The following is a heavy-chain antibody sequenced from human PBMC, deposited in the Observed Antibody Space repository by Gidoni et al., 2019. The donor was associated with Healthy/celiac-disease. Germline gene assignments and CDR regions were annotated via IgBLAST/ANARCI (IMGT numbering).Heavy chain of an antibody. Sequence: QVQLQESGPGLVKPSQTLSLTCTVPGGSISSGGYYWSWIRQHPGKGLEWIGYIYYSGSTYYNPSLKSRVTISVDTSKNQFSLKLSSVTAADTAVYYCARECYGRGVVAGRGWFYFDYWGQGTLVTVSS. CDR1: GGSISSGGYY. J-gene: IGHJ4*02. V-gene: IGHV4-31*03. D-gene: IGHD2-15*01. CDR2: IYYSGST. CDR3: ARECYGRGVVAGRGWFYFDY.